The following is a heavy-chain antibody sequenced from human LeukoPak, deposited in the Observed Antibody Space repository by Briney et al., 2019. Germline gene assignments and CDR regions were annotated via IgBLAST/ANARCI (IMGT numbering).Heavy chain of an antibody. V-gene: IGHV4-59*01. J-gene: IGHJ5*02. CDR3: ARASSGWYNWFDP. D-gene: IGHD6-19*01. Sequence: PSETLSLTCTVSGGSISTYYWSWIRQPPGKGLEWIGYIYYSGSTNFNPSLKSRVTISVDTSKNQFSLKPSSVTAADTAVYYCARASSGWYNWFDPWGQGTLVTVSS. CDR2: IYYSGST. CDR1: GGSISTYY.